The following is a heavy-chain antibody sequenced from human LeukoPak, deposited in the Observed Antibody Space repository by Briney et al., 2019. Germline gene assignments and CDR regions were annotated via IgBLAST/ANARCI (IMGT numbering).Heavy chain of an antibody. CDR1: GFTVSSNY. D-gene: IGHD6-13*01. CDR2: IYSGGST. V-gene: IGHV3-66*01. CDR3: ARDTGYSSSWYLGY. Sequence: GGSLRLSCAASGFTVSSNYMSWVRQAPGKGLEWVSVIYSGGSTYYADSVKGRFTISRDNSKNTLYLQMNSVRAEDTAVYYCARDTGYSSSWYLGYWGQGTLVTVSS. J-gene: IGHJ4*02.